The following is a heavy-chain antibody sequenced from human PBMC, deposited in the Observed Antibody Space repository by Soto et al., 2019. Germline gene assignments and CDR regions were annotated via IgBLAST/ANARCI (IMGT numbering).Heavy chain of an antibody. CDR2: IYPGDSDT. V-gene: IGHV5-51*01. CDR1: GYSFTSYW. D-gene: IGHD3-22*01. CDR3: ARLGYYDSSGPPDLGY. J-gene: IGHJ4*02. Sequence: PGESLKISCKGSGYSFTSYWIGWVRQMPGKGLEWMGIIYPGDSDTRYSPSFQGQVTISADKSISTAYLQWSSLKASDTAMYYCARLGYYDSSGPPDLGYWGQGTLVTVSS.